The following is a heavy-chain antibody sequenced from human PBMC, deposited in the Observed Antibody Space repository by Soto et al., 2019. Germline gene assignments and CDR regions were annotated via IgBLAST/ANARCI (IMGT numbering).Heavy chain of an antibody. Sequence: PXVCLRLSFAACGFRFSSYDMHWVRQAPGKGLEWVAVIWYDVNNRNYADSVKGRFTISRDNSKNTLFLQMNSLRAEDTAVYYCARGAVEYRRYGMDVWGQRTTVTVSS. CDR1: GFRFSSYD. D-gene: IGHD2-2*01. J-gene: IGHJ6*02. V-gene: IGHV3-33*01. CDR3: ARGAVEYRRYGMDV. CDR2: IWYDVNNR.